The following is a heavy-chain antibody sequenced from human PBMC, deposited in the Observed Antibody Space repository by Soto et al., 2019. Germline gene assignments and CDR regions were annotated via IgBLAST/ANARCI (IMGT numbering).Heavy chain of an antibody. J-gene: IGHJ4*02. D-gene: IGHD3-10*01. V-gene: IGHV3-74*01. CDR3: VRSYGYFDY. Sequence: GGSLRLSCAASGFTFSNYWMHWVRQAPGKGLVWVSRINNDGSRTTYADSVKGRFSFSRDNAKNTLYLQMNSLRAEDTAVYYCVRSYGYFDYWGQGTLVTVSS. CDR1: GFTFSNYW. CDR2: INNDGSRT.